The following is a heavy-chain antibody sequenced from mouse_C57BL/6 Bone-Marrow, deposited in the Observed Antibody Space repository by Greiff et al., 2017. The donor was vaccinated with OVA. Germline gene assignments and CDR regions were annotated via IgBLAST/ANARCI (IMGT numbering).Heavy chain of an antibody. J-gene: IGHJ3*01. V-gene: IGHV14-4*01. Sequence: VQLKQSGAELVRPGASVKLSCTASGFNIKDDYMHWVKQRPEQGLEWIGWIDPENGDTEYASKFQGKATITADTSSNTAYLQLSSLTSEDTAVYYGTTSRIYDGYYRFAYWGQGTLVTVSA. D-gene: IGHD2-3*01. CDR1: GFNIKDDY. CDR3: TTSRIYDGYYRFAY. CDR2: IDPENGDT.